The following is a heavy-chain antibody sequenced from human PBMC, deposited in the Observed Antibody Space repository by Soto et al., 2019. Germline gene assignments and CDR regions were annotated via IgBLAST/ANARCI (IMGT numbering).Heavy chain of an antibody. CDR2: IIPIFCTE. Sequence: ASVKVSCKASGGTFSSYAISWVRQAPGQGLEWMGGIIPIFCTENYAQKFQGRVTITADESTSTADMELSSLRSEDTAVYYLLSRSGEIDFGGQGTLVTVYS. V-gene: IGHV1-69*13. CDR1: GGTFSSYA. CDR3: LSRSGEIDF. J-gene: IGHJ4*02. D-gene: IGHD2-15*01.